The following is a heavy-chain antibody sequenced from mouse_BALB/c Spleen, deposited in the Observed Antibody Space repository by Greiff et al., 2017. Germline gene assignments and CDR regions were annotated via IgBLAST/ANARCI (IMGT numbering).Heavy chain of an antibody. CDR2: ISSGGSYT. D-gene: IGHD1-1*01. CDR1: GFTFSSYA. CDR3: ARNYGSNYWYFDG. V-gene: IGHV5-9-3*01. J-gene: IGHJ1*01. Sequence: EVQGVESGGGLVKPGGSLKLSCAASGFTFSSYAMSWVRQTPEKRLEWVATISSGGSYTYYPDSVKGRFTISRDNAKNTLYLQMSSLRSEDTAMYYCARNYGSNYWYFDGGGAGTTVTVSA.